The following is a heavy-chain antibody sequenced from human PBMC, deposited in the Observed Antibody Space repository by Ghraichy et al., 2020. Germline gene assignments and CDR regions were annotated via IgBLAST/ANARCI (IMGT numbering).Heavy chain of an antibody. CDR1: GFSFSSYW. CDR2: IKEDGSVQ. V-gene: IGHV3-7*01. J-gene: IGHJ4*02. D-gene: IGHD2-21*01. Sequence: GGSLRLSCAASGFSFSSYWMSWVRQAPGKGLEWVANIKEDGSVQYYVDSLKGRFTISRDNAKNSLYLQTNSLRGEDTAVFYCARGGTFVVPTQHDYWGQGTLVTVSS. CDR3: ARGGTFVVPTQHDY.